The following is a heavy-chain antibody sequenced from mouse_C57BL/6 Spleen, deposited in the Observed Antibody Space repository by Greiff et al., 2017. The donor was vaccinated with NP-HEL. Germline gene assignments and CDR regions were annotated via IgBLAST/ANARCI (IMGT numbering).Heavy chain of an antibody. D-gene: IGHD2-5*01. Sequence: QVQLQQPGAELVMPGASVKLSCKASGYTFTSSWMHWVKQRPGQGLEWIGELDPSDSYTNYKQQFKGKSTLTVDKSSSTAYMQLSSLTSEDSAVYYCARLYSNLAWFADWGQGTLVTVSA. CDR3: ARLYSNLAWFAD. J-gene: IGHJ3*01. V-gene: IGHV1-69*01. CDR1: GYTFTSSW. CDR2: LDPSDSYT.